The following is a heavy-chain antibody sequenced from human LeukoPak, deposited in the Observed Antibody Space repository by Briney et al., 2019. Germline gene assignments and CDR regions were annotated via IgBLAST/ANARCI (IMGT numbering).Heavy chain of an antibody. CDR1: GYTFTGYY. CDR2: INPNSGGT. D-gene: IGHD6-13*01. J-gene: IGHJ4*02. Sequence: SVKVSCKASGYTFTGYYMHWVRQAPGQGLEWMGRINPNSGGTNYAQKFQGRVTMTRDTSISTAYMELSRLRSDDTAVYYCARGRAAAGPFDYWGQGTLVTVSS. CDR3: ARGRAAAGPFDY. V-gene: IGHV1-2*06.